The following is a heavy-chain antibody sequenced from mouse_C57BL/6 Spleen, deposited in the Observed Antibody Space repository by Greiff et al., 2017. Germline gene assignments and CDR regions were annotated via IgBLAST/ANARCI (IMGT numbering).Heavy chain of an antibody. V-gene: IGHV1-82*01. J-gene: IGHJ1*03. D-gene: IGHD1-1*01. CDR3: ANTVASGFDV. Sequence: VKLMESGPELVKPGASVKISCKASGYAFSSSWMNWVKQRPGKGLEWIGRIYPGDGDTNYNGKFKGKATLTADKSSSTDYMQLSSLTSEDSAVYFCANTVASGFDVWGTGTTVTVSS. CDR1: GYAFSSSW. CDR2: IYPGDGDT.